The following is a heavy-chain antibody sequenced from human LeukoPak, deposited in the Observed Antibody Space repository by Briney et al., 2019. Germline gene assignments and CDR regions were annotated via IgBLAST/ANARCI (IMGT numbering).Heavy chain of an antibody. Sequence: GGSLKLSCAASGFTLSDSAIHWVRQASGKGLEWVGLIDRPAKSYATAYGASVGGRFTISRDDSKNTAYLQMDSPKTEDTALYYCTRDRGTYNWLDPWGQGTLVTVSS. CDR1: GFTLSDSA. V-gene: IGHV3-73*01. J-gene: IGHJ5*02. CDR3: TRDRGTYNWLDP. CDR2: IDRPAKSYAT. D-gene: IGHD1-26*01.